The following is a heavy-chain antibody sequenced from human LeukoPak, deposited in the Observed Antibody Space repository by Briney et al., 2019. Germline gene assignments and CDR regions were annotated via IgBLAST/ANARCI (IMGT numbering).Heavy chain of an antibody. CDR1: GFTFSNYG. J-gene: IGHJ4*02. V-gene: IGHV3-30*18. D-gene: IGHD3-16*01. CDR3: AKESLGELVY. Sequence: GGSLRLSCAASGFTFSNYGMHWVRQAPGKGLEWVAVISYDGSNKYYADSVKGRFTISRDNSKNTLYLQMNSLRAEDTAVYYCAKESLGELVYWGQGTLVTVSS. CDR2: ISYDGSNK.